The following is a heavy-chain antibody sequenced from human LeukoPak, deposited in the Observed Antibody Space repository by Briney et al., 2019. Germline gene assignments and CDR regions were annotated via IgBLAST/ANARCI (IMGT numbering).Heavy chain of an antibody. CDR2: IIPIFGTA. J-gene: IGHJ5*02. CDR3: ARDQGGYCSGGSCYSSWFDP. D-gene: IGHD2-15*01. V-gene: IGHV1-69*13. Sequence: GASVEVSCKASGGTFSSYAISWVRQAPGQGLEWMGGIIPIFGTANYAQKFQGRVTITADESTSTAYMELSSLRSEDTAVYYCARDQGGYCSGGSCYSSWFDPWGQGTLVTVSS. CDR1: GGTFSSYA.